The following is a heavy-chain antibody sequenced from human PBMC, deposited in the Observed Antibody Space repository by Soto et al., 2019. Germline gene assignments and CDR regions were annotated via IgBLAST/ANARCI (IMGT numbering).Heavy chain of an antibody. CDR1: GFTFSSYS. D-gene: IGHD6-13*01. V-gene: IGHV3-21*01. J-gene: IGHJ3*02. Sequence: EVQLVESGGGLVKPGGSLRLCCAASGFTFSSYSMNWVRQAPGKGLEWVSSISSSSSYIYYADSVKGRFTISRDNAKNSLYLQMNSLRAEDTAVYYCARVSSRKAFDIWGQGTMVTVSS. CDR3: ARVSSRKAFDI. CDR2: ISSSSSYI.